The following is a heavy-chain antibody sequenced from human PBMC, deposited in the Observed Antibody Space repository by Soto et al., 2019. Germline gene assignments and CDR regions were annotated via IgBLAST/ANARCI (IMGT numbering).Heavy chain of an antibody. CDR1: GFTFSTYW. J-gene: IGHJ4*02. Sequence: EVQLVESGGGLVQPGGSLRLSCAASGFTFSTYWMHWVRQAPGKGLVWVSRIKNDGSGTYYVDSVEGRFTISRDNAKNTLTLQMNTLRAEDTAVYYCVRGDGDYYGGTCYLGRHWGQGTLVTVSS. CDR3: VRGDGDYYGGTCYLGRH. V-gene: IGHV3-74*01. D-gene: IGHD3-10*01. CDR2: IKNDGSGT.